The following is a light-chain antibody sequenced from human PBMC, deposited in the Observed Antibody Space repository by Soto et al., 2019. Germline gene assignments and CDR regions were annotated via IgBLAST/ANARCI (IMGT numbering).Light chain of an antibody. V-gene: IGKV1-39*01. CDR1: QSISTH. Sequence: DIQMTQSPSSLSASVGDRVTITCRASQSISTHLNWYQQKPGKAPNLLIYAASSLQSGVPSRFSGSGSGTDFTLTISSLQPEDFATYFCQQSYITPPITFGQGTRLEIK. J-gene: IGKJ5*01. CDR3: QQSYITPPIT. CDR2: AAS.